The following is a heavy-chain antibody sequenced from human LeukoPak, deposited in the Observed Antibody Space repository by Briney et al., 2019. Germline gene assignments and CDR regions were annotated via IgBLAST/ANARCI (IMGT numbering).Heavy chain of an antibody. J-gene: IGHJ6*02. D-gene: IGHD6-19*01. V-gene: IGHV5-51*01. CDR3: ARSPITIAVAGTADGMDV. CDR2: IYPGDSDT. Sequence: GESLKISCKGSGYSFTSYWIGWVRQMPGKGLEWIGIIYPGDSDTRYSPSFQGQVTISADKSISTAYLQWSSLKASDTAMYYCARSPITIAVAGTADGMDVWGQGTTVTVSS. CDR1: GYSFTSYW.